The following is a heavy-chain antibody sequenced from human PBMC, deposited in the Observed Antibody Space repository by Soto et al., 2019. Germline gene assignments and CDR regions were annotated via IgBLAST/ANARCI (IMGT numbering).Heavy chain of an antibody. V-gene: IGHV3-49*03. J-gene: IGHJ5*02. D-gene: IGHD3-22*01. CDR3: STNYYDSSGYDNLFDP. CDR2: IRRKAYGGTT. CDR1: GFTFCDYS. Sequence: GGSLRLSCTASGFTFCDYSISWFRQAPGEGVGGEGFIRRKAYGGTTHYAASVKGRFTISRDDSKSIAYLQMNSLKTEDTAVYYCSTNYYDSSGYDNLFDPWGQGTLVTVSS.